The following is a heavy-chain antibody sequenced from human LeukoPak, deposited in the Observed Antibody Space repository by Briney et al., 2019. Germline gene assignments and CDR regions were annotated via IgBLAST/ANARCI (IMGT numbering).Heavy chain of an antibody. V-gene: IGHV3-53*01. CDR3: ASSEHGGDYYYYMDV. D-gene: IGHD4-23*01. J-gene: IGHJ6*03. CDR1: GFTVSSNY. Sequence: GGSLRLSCAASGFTVSSNYMSWVRQAPGKGLEWVSVIYSGGSTYYADSVKGRFTISRDNSKNTLYLQMNSLRAEDTAVYYCASSEHGGDYYYYMDVWGKGTTVTVSS. CDR2: IYSGGST.